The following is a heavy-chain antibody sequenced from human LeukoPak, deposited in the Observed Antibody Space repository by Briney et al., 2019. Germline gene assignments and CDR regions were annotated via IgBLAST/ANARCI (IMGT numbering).Heavy chain of an antibody. CDR2: IYYSGST. Sequence: SQTLSLTCTVSGGSISSGGYYWSWIRQHPGKGLEWIGYIYYSGSTYYNPSLKSRVTISVDTSKNQFSLKLSSVTAADTAVYYCARARSVVRYYYYGMDVWGQGPRSPSP. J-gene: IGHJ6*02. CDR3: ARARSVVRYYYYGMDV. CDR1: GGSISSGGYY. V-gene: IGHV4-31*03. D-gene: IGHD3-22*01.